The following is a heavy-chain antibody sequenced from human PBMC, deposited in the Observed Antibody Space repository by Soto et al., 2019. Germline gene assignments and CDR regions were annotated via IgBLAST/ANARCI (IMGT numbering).Heavy chain of an antibody. CDR1: GFTFSSYG. D-gene: IGHD6-6*01. Sequence: GGSLRLSCAASGFTFSSYGMHWVRQAPGKGLEWVAVIWYDGSNKYYADSVKGRFTISRDNSKNTLYLQMNSLRAEDTAVYYCARTCLVPDAFDIWGQGTMVTVSS. V-gene: IGHV3-33*01. CDR2: IWYDGSNK. CDR3: ARTCLVPDAFDI. J-gene: IGHJ3*02.